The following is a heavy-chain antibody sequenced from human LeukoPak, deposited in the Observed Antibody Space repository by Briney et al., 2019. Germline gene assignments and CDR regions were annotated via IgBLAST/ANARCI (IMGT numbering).Heavy chain of an antibody. V-gene: IGHV4-39*01. J-gene: IGHJ4*02. D-gene: IGHD4-17*01. CDR1: GGSISSSTYY. CDR2: IYYSGTT. CDR3: ARGGDYGDLRYFDY. Sequence: SETLSLTCNVSGGSISSSTYYWGWIRQPPGKGLEWIGNIYYSGTTYYNPSLKSRVTISVDTSKNQFSLKLSSVTAADTAVYYCARGGDYGDLRYFDYWGQGTLVTVSS.